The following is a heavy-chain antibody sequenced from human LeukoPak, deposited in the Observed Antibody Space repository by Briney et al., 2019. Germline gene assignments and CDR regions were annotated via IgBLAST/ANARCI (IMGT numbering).Heavy chain of an antibody. D-gene: IGHD1-26*01. Sequence: SGGSLRLSCAASGFTFSSYGMHWVRQAPGKGLEWVAVISYDGSNKYYADSVKGRFTISRDNAKNSLHLQLNSLRAEDTAVYYCARGHYQLEVWGQGTTVIVSS. CDR3: ARGHYQLEV. CDR2: ISYDGSNK. V-gene: IGHV3-30*03. CDR1: GFTFSSYG. J-gene: IGHJ6*02.